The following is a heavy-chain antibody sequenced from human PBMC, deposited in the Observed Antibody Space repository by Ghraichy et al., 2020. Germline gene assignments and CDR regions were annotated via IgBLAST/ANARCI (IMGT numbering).Heavy chain of an antibody. CDR3: ASARRDWYKGRDF. CDR1: GFTFRNYW. V-gene: IGHV3-7*01. J-gene: IGHJ4*02. Sequence: GESLNISCLASGFTFRNYWMSWVRQAPGKGLEWVANIQPDGSEKNYVASEKGRITISRDNARNSLHLQMSSMNAEGTAVYYCASARRDWYKGRDFWGQGALGTVAP. CDR2: IQPDGSEK. D-gene: IGHD2-21*02.